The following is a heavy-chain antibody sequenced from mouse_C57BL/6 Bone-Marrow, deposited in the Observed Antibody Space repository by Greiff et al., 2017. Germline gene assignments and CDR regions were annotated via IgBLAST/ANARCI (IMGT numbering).Heavy chain of an antibody. D-gene: IGHD2-4*01. Sequence: EVQLQQSGAELVRPGSSVKMSCKTSGYTFTSYGINWVKQRPGQGLEWIGYIYIGNGYTEYNEKFKGKATLTSDTSSSTAYMQLSSLTSEESAIYFGASRYYDYDGVAMDYWGQGTSVTVSS. V-gene: IGHV1-58*01. CDR3: ASRYYDYDGVAMDY. CDR2: IYIGNGYT. J-gene: IGHJ4*01. CDR1: GYTFTSYG.